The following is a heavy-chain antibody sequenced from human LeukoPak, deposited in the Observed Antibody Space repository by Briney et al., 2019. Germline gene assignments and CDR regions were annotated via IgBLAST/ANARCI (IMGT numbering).Heavy chain of an antibody. D-gene: IGHD4-17*01. CDR2: ISTSSSYI. CDR1: GFTFSSYT. CDR3: AKDIDNGDYVVY. V-gene: IGHV3-21*01. J-gene: IGHJ4*02. Sequence: GGSLRLSCAASGFTFSSYTMNWVRQAPGKGLEWVSSISTSSSYIYYADSVKDRFTISRDNAENSLYLQMNSLRAEDTAVYYCAKDIDNGDYVVYWGQGTLVTVSS.